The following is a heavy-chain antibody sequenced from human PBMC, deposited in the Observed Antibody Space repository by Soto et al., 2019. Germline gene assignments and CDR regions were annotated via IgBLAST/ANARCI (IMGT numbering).Heavy chain of an antibody. D-gene: IGHD3-10*01. J-gene: IGHJ6*03. CDR2: MNPNSGNT. CDR3: ARVMGSGNYYYYNYMDV. V-gene: IGHV1-8*02. CDR1: GYTFSSYY. Sequence: ASVKVSCKASGYTFSSYYFSWVRRAPGQGLEWMGWMNPNSGNTGYAQKFQGRVTMTRNTSISTAYMELSSLRSEDTAVYYCARVMGSGNYYYYNYMDVWGKGTTVTVSS.